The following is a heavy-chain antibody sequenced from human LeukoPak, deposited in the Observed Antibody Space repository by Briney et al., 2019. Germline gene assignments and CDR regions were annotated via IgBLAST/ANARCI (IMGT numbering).Heavy chain of an antibody. CDR3: ARVEMSTIHLNY. J-gene: IGHJ4*02. V-gene: IGHV3-66*01. Sequence: ADSVKGRFTISRDNSKNILYLQMNSLRAEDTAVYYCARVEMSTIHLNYWGQGTLVTVSS. D-gene: IGHD5-24*01.